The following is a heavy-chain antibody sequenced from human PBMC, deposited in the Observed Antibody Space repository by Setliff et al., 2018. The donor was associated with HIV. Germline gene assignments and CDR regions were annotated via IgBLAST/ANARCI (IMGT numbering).Heavy chain of an antibody. Sequence: GGSLRLSCAASGFTFSSYAMHWVRQAPGKGLEWVATIKKDGSEIYYVDSVRGRSTISRDNAENSLYLRMNSLRAEDTAVYYCARTYYGGNYWGQGALVTVSS. CDR3: ARTYYGGNY. CDR2: IKKDGSEI. CDR1: GFTFSSYA. D-gene: IGHD4-17*01. V-gene: IGHV3-7*03. J-gene: IGHJ4*02.